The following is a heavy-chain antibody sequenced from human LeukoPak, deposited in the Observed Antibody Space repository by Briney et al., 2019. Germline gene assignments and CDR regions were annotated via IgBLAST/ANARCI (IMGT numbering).Heavy chain of an antibody. Sequence: ASVKVSCKASGYTLTGYYMHWVRQAPGQGLEWMGWINPNSGGTNYAQKFQGRVTMTRDASISTAYMELSRLRSDDTAVYYCAREGIAARPRYYYGMDVWGQGTTVTVSS. V-gene: IGHV1-2*02. CDR2: INPNSGGT. D-gene: IGHD6-6*01. J-gene: IGHJ6*02. CDR1: GYTLTGYY. CDR3: AREGIAARPRYYYGMDV.